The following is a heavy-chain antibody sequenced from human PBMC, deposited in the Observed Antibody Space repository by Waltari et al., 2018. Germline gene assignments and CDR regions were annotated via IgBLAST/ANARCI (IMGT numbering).Heavy chain of an antibody. Sequence: EVQLVESGGGLVQPGGSLRLSCAASGFTFSSYWMSWVRQAPGKGLEWVANIKQDGSEKYYVDSVKGRFTISRDNAKNSLYLQMNSLRTEDTAVYFCATEDSNSPAWEFYGMDVWGQGTTVTVSS. D-gene: IGHD4-4*01. V-gene: IGHV3-7*01. J-gene: IGHJ6*02. CDR3: ATEDSNSPAWEFYGMDV. CDR1: GFTFSSYW. CDR2: IKQDGSEK.